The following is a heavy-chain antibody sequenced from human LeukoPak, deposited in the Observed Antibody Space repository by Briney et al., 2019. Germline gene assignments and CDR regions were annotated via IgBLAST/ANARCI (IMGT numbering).Heavy chain of an antibody. Sequence: SQTLSLTCTVSDGSISSALYYLSWIRQPAGKGLECIGRIYTSGSTNYNPSLKSRVTMSVDTSKNQFSLKLSSVTAADTAVYYCAGGSTSAYYYYMDVWGKGTTVTVSS. V-gene: IGHV4-61*02. CDR2: IYTSGST. J-gene: IGHJ6*03. CDR1: DGSISSALYY. CDR3: AGGSTSAYYYYMDV. D-gene: IGHD2-2*01.